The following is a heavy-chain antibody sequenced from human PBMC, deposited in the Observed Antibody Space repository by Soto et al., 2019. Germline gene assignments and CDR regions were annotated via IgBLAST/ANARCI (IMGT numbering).Heavy chain of an antibody. Sequence: QITLKESGPTLVKPTQTLTLTCTFSGFSLSTSGAAVGWIRQPPGKALEWLALIYWDDNKRSSPSLKTRLTVTKDTSKKQVVLTMTNMDPVDTATYYCASGGDATFSFDYWGQGTLVTVSS. V-gene: IGHV2-5*02. CDR3: ASGGDATFSFDY. CDR2: IYWDDNK. D-gene: IGHD3-16*01. CDR1: GFSLSTSGAA. J-gene: IGHJ4*02.